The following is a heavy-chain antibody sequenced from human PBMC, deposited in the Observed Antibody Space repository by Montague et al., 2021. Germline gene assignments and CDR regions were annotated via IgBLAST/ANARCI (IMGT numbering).Heavy chain of an antibody. Sequence: SETLFLTCTVSRSLINSDYYWGWIRQPPGKGLEWMGSVSHGGRTYYNPSLKSRVTISVDTSNNHFSLKLSSVTAADTAMYYCARERDRYYYMDIWGKGTTTTVSS. CDR3: ARERDRYYYMDI. CDR2: VSHGGRT. V-gene: IGHV4-38-2*02. J-gene: IGHJ6*03. CDR1: RSLINSDYY.